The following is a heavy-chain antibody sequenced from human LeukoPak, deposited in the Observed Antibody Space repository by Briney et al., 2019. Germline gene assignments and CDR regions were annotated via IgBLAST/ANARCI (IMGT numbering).Heavy chain of an antibody. V-gene: IGHV4-61*10. CDR3: ARSSGTMVRSVLGIDY. Sequence: PSETLSLTCTVSGDSINSGGYYWRWIRQPAGKGLEWIGHIYSSGSTNYNPSLKSRVTISVDTSKNQLSLKLSSVTAADTAVYYCARSSGTMVRSVLGIDYWGQGTLVTVSS. J-gene: IGHJ4*02. CDR1: GDSINSGGYY. CDR2: IYSSGST. D-gene: IGHD3-10*01.